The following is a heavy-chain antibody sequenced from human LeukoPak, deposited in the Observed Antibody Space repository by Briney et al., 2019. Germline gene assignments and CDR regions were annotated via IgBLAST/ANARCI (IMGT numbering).Heavy chain of an antibody. V-gene: IGHV4-59*11. D-gene: IGHD6-13*01. CDR3: AREDGSSWKYYYYYMDV. Sequence: PSETLSLTCSISGGSISSHYWNRIRQPPGKGLEWLGSIYYSGSTTYNPSLKSRVTISLDTSKNQFSLRLSSVTAADTAVYYCAREDGSSWKYYYYYMDVWGKGTTVTVSS. J-gene: IGHJ6*03. CDR1: GGSISSHY. CDR2: IYYSGST.